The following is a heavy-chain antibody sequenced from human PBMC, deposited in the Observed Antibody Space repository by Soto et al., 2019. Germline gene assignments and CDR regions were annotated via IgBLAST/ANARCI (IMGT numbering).Heavy chain of an antibody. CDR3: ARHDTMRWPVFRGGFDY. J-gene: IGHJ4*02. D-gene: IGHD6-19*01. CDR2: IYHSGST. CDR1: GGSLSRINW. Sequence: PSETLSLTCAVSGGSLSRINWWSWVRQPPGKGLEWIGEIYHSGSTNYNPSLKSRVTISVDKSKNQFSLKLSSVTAADTAVYYCARHDTMRWPVFRGGFDYWGQGTLVTVSS. V-gene: IGHV4-4*02.